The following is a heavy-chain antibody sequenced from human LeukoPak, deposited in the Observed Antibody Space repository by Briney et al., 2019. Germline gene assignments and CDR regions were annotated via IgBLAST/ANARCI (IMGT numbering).Heavy chain of an antibody. Sequence: GLEWIGYIYFSGSTYYNPTLKSRASVSVDTSKSQFSLRLTSVTAADTAVYYCARRAPFSNWFDPWGQGTLVIVSS. CDR3: ARRAPFSNWFDP. V-gene: IGHV4-31*02. CDR2: IYFSGST. J-gene: IGHJ5*02. D-gene: IGHD2-2*01.